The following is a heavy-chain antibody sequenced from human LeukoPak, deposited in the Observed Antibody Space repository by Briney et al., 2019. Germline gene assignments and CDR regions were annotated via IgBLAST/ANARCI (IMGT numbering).Heavy chain of an antibody. CDR3: ARDSESSTYFDY. CDR1: GGSISSYY. Sequence: GSLRLSCTVSGGSISSYYWSWIRQPPGKGLEWIGYIYYSGSTNYNPSLKSRVTISVDTSKNQFSLKLSSVTAADTAVYYCARDSESSTYFDYWGQGTLVTVSS. J-gene: IGHJ4*02. CDR2: IYYSGST. D-gene: IGHD2-2*01. V-gene: IGHV4-59*01.